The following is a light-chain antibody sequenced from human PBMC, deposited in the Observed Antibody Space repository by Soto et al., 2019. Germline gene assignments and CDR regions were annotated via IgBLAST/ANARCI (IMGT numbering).Light chain of an antibody. CDR2: DAS. Sequence: DIQMTQSASSLSASVGDRVTITCQASQDISNYLNWYQQKPGKGPKLLIYDASNLETGVSSRFSGSGSGTDFTFTINSLQPEDIATYYCQHYDSLPPTFGQGTRLEIK. CDR1: QDISNY. V-gene: IGKV1-33*01. CDR3: QHYDSLPPT. J-gene: IGKJ5*01.